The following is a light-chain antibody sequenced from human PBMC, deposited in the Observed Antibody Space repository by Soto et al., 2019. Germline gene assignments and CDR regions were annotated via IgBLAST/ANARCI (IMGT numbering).Light chain of an antibody. CDR2: AAS. V-gene: IGKV1-5*01. CDR1: QSISRT. CDR3: QQYNSYAWT. J-gene: IGKJ1*01. Sequence: DIQMTQSHPTLSASVGDRATIRCRASQSISRTLAWYQQKPGKDPQLLIYAASSLQSGVTSRFSGSGSGTDFTLTISSLQPDDFATYYCQQYNSYAWTFGQGTKVDI.